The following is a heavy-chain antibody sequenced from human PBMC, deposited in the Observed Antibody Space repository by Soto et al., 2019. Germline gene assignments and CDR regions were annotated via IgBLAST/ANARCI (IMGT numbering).Heavy chain of an antibody. J-gene: IGHJ4*02. CDR2: IYYSGST. CDR3: ASGSYSSSWSPIDY. Sequence: SETLSLTCTVSGGSISSYYWNWIRQPPGKGLEWIGYIYYSGSTNYNPSLKSRVTISVDTSKNQFSLKLSSVTAADTAVYYCASGSYSSSWSPIDYWGQGTLVTAPQ. D-gene: IGHD6-13*01. CDR1: GGSISSYY. V-gene: IGHV4-59*08.